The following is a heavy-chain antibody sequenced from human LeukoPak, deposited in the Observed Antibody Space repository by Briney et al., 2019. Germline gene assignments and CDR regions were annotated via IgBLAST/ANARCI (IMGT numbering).Heavy chain of an antibody. CDR2: ISGYGDST. D-gene: IGHD2-15*01. Sequence: GGSLRLSCAASGFTFDDYSIHWVRQAPGKGLEGVSVISGYGDSTHHADSVKGRFTISRDNSKNSLYLQMNSLRTEDTALYYCAKGTAYSDYYMDVWGKGTTVTVSS. J-gene: IGHJ6*03. V-gene: IGHV3-43*01. CDR1: GFTFDDYS. CDR3: AKGTAYSDYYMDV.